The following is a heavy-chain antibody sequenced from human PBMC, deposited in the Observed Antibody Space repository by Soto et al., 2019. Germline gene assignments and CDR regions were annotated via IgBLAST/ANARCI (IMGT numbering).Heavy chain of an antibody. D-gene: IGHD1-26*01. V-gene: IGHV1-46*02. Sequence: QVQLVQSGAEVKKPGASVKVSCKASGFTFNNYFFHWVRQAPRQGLEWMGIISPYDGSSNYEQSLQGRVTMTSDTSTSTDYMELSSLRSEDTAVYYCATGDGRGSTGFYYYYGMDVWGHGTTVTVSS. J-gene: IGHJ6*02. CDR3: ATGDGRGSTGFYYYYGMDV. CDR1: GFTFNNYF. CDR2: ISPYDGSS.